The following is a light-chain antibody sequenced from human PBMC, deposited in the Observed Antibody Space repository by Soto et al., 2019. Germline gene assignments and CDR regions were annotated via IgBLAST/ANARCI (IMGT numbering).Light chain of an antibody. J-gene: IGKJ4*01. V-gene: IGKV3-20*01. CDR3: QQYNSPLT. CDR1: QSVSSSY. CDR2: GAS. Sequence: ENVLTQTPGTLSLSPGERATLSCRASQSVSSSYLAWYQQKPGQAPRLLIYGASNRATGIPDRFSGSGSGTDFTHTISRLDPEDFAVYYCQQYNSPLTFGGGTKVDIK.